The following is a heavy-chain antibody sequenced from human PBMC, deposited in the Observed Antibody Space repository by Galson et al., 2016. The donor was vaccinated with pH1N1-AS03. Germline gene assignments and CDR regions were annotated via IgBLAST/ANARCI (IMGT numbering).Heavy chain of an antibody. J-gene: IGHJ4*02. CDR3: AQSDYGDYVEYLDY. D-gene: IGHD4-17*01. CDR1: GFSLSTSGVG. V-gene: IGHV2-5*01. Sequence: PALVKPTQTLTPSCTSSGFSLSTSGVGVGWILQPPGKALEWLALIYWYDDNGYSPSLNSRLTITKDTSKNQVVLTMTNMDPVDTATYYCAQSDYGDYVEYLDYWGQGTTVTVSS. CDR2: IYWYDDN.